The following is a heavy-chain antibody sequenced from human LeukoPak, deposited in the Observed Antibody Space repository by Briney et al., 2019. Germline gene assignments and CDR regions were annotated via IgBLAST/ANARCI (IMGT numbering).Heavy chain of an antibody. V-gene: IGHV1-69*04. CDR3: ARDQGLTAPPPYGLEV. J-gene: IGHJ6*02. CDR1: GGTFSSSA. Sequence: GASVKVSCKTSGGTFSSSAITWVRQAPGQGLEWMGRIIPVLNITTYAQKFQGSVTITADTSTSTVYMELSSLRSEETAVYYCARDQGLTAPPPYGLEVWGQGTTVIVSS. D-gene: IGHD5-18*01. CDR2: IIPVLNIT.